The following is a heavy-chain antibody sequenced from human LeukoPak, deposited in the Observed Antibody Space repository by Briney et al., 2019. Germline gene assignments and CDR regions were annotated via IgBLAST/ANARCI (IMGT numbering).Heavy chain of an antibody. V-gene: IGHV4-59*01. J-gene: IGHJ4*02. D-gene: IGHD1/OR15-1a*01. Sequence: SETLSLTCSVSFGSIRDYYWSWIRQPPGKGLEWIGYIYNRWTTSYNPSLKGQVTIPVDTSKNQFSLKLSSVTAADTAVYYCARGNKYPGVFDYWGQGTLVTVSS. CDR2: IYNRWTT. CDR3: ARGNKYPGVFDY. CDR1: FGSIRDYY.